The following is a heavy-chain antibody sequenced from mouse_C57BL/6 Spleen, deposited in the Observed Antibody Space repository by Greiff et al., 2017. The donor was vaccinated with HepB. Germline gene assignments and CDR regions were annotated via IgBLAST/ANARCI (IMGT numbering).Heavy chain of an antibody. J-gene: IGHJ4*01. V-gene: IGHV1-52*01. Sequence: VQLQQPGAELVRPGSSVKLSCKASGYTFTSYWMHWVKQRPIQGLEWIGNIDPSDSETHYNQKFKDKATLTVDKSSSTAYMQLSSLTSEDSAVYYCARERTGAMDYWGQGTSVTVSS. CDR2: IDPSDSET. CDR3: ARERTGAMDY. CDR1: GYTFTSYW.